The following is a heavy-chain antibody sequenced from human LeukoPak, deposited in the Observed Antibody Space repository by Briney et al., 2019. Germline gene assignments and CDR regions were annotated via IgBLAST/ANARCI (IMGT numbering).Heavy chain of an antibody. CDR1: GYTFTSYA. CDR3: ARDRAVTTHARFDY. V-gene: IGHV1-3*01. J-gene: IGHJ4*02. CDR2: INAGNGNT. Sequence: ASVKVSCKASGYTFTSYAMHWVRQAPGQRLEWMGWINAGNGNTKYSQKFQGRVTITRDTSASTAYMELSSLRSEDTAVYYCARDRAVTTHARFDYWGQGTLVTVSS. D-gene: IGHD4-17*01.